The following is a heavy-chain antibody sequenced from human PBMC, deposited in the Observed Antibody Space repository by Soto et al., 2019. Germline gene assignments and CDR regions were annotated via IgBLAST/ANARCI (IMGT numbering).Heavy chain of an antibody. V-gene: IGHV4-59*08. Sequence: SETLSLTCTVSGGSISSYYWSWIRQPPGKGLEWIGYIYYSGSTNYNPSLKSRVTISVDTSKNQFSLKLSSVTAADTAVYYCARTYESGGWGQWEVRGYYSYGLGVWGQGTTVTVAS. CDR3: ARTYESGGWGQWEVRGYYSYGLGV. D-gene: IGHD1-26*01. J-gene: IGHJ6*02. CDR2: IYYSGST. CDR1: GGSISSYY.